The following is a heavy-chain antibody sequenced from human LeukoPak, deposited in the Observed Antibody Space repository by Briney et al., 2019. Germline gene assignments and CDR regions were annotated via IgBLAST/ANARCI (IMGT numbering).Heavy chain of an antibody. CDR3: ARGAVAGYTNAPLDY. J-gene: IGHJ4*02. CDR1: GGSISSSIYY. D-gene: IGHD6-13*01. V-gene: IGHV4-39*07. CDR2: IYYSGST. Sequence: PSETLSLTCSVSGGSISSSIYYWGWIRQPPGKGLEWIGSIYYSGSTYYNPSLKSRVTISVDTSKNQFSLKLSSVTAADTAVYYCARGAVAGYTNAPLDYWGQGTVVTVSS.